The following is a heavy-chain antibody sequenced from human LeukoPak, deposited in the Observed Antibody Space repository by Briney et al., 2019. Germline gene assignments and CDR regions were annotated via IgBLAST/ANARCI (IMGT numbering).Heavy chain of an antibody. CDR3: ARDPSGIDYYYYMDV. V-gene: IGHV3-48*03. Sequence: GGSLRLSCAASGFTFSSYEMNWVRQAPGKGLEWVSYISSSGSTIYYADSVKGRFTISRDNAKNSLYLQMNSLRAEDTAVYYCARDPSGIDYYYYMDVWGKGGTVTISS. CDR2: ISSSGSTI. J-gene: IGHJ6*03. CDR1: GFTFSSYE.